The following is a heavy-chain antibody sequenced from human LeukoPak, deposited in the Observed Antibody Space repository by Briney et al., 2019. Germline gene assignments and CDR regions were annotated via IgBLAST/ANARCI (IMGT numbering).Heavy chain of an antibody. Sequence: GGSLRLSCAASGFTFSSYAMSWVRQAPGKGLEWVSAISGSGGSTYYADSVKGRFTISRDNSKNTLYLQMNSLRAEDTAVYYCAKQYYDFWSGYSGHVDYWGQGTLVTVSS. D-gene: IGHD3-3*01. J-gene: IGHJ4*02. CDR2: ISGSGGST. V-gene: IGHV3-23*01. CDR3: AKQYYDFWSGYSGHVDY. CDR1: GFTFSSYA.